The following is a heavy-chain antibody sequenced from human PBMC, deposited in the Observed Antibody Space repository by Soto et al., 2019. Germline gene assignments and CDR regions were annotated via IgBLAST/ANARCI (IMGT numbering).Heavy chain of an antibody. J-gene: IGHJ4*02. CDR3: AREGCGTNPLGY. CDR1: GYTFTNYG. Sequence: QVQLVQSGPEVNKPGASVKVSCKASGYTFTNYGFNWVRQAPGQGLEWMGWISAYNGHTKYSQILQGRVTMTTDTSTSTAYMELRSLTSDDTAVYYCAREGCGTNPLGYWGQGTLVTVSS. D-gene: IGHD2-8*01. V-gene: IGHV1-18*01. CDR2: ISAYNGHT.